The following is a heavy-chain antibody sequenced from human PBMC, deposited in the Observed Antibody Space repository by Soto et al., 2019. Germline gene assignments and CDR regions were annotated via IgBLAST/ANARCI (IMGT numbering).Heavy chain of an antibody. CDR3: AREKVGVTMVRGVITRNNWFDP. Sequence: QVQLQESSPGLVKPSETLSLTCTVSGGSISSYYWSWIRQPPGKGLEWIGYIYYSGSTNYNPSLKSRVTISVDTSKNQFSLKLSSVTAADTAVYYCAREKVGVTMVRGVITRNNWFDPSGQGTLVTVSS. D-gene: IGHD3-10*01. CDR2: IYYSGST. CDR1: GGSISSYY. J-gene: IGHJ5*02. V-gene: IGHV4-59*01.